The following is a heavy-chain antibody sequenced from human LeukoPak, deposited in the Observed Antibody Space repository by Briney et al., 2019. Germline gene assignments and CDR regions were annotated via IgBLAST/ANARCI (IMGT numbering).Heavy chain of an antibody. CDR2: IYPGDSDT. D-gene: IGHD6-19*01. CDR3: ARLGKGIAVAGTFYYFDY. Sequence: GESLKISCKGSGYSFTSYWIGWVRQMPGKGLEWMGIIYPGDSDTRYSPSFQGQVTISADKSISTAYLQWSSLKASDTAMYYCARLGKGIAVAGTFYYFDYRGQGTLVTVSS. V-gene: IGHV5-51*01. CDR1: GYSFTSYW. J-gene: IGHJ4*02.